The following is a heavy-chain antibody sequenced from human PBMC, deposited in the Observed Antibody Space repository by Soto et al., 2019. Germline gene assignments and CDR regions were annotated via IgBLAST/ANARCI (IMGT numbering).Heavy chain of an antibody. CDR3: ARDLGVWGSYSYSNVFDI. CDR1: GYSISSGYY. V-gene: IGHV4-38-2*02. D-gene: IGHD3-16*02. Sequence: SETLSLTCAVSGYSISSGYYWGWIRQPPGKGLEWIGSIFHSGSTYYNASLKSRVTISVHTSKNQLSLKLSSATAADTAVYFCARDLGVWGSYSYSNVFDIWGQGTMVT. CDR2: IFHSGST. J-gene: IGHJ3*02.